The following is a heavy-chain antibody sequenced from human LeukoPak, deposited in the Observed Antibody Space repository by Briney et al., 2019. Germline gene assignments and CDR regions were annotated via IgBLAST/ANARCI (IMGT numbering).Heavy chain of an antibody. J-gene: IGHJ3*02. CDR1: GGTFSSYA. V-gene: IGHV1-2*02. D-gene: IGHD2-15*01. Sequence: ASVKVSCKASGGTFSSYAISWVRQAPGQGLEWMGWINPNSGDTNYAQKFQGRVTMTRDTSISTVYMELRRLRYDDTAVYYCVRSGYCYGGTCHSGAFDIWGQGTVVTVSS. CDR2: INPNSGDT. CDR3: VRSGYCYGGTCHSGAFDI.